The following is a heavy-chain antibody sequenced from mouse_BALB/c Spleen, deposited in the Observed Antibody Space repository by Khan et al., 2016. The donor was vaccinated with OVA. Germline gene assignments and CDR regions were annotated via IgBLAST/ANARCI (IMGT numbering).Heavy chain of an antibody. CDR1: GYTFNSYY. CDR2: INPSNGGT. CDR3: TRGGYGGFAY. Sequence: GAELVKPGASVKLSCKASGYTFNSYYMYWVKQRPGQGLEWIGEINPSNGGTNFNEKFKSKATLTVDKSPSTAYMQLSSLTSEDSAVYYCTRGGYGGFAYWGQGTLVTVSA. J-gene: IGHJ3*01. V-gene: IGHV1S81*02. D-gene: IGHD1-2*01.